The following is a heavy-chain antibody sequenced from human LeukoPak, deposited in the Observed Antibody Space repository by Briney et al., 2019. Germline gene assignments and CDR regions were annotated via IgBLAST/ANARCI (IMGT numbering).Heavy chain of an antibody. D-gene: IGHD5-18*01. CDR1: GFTFSDYY. CDR3: TTGTWIQLWLADY. CDR2: IKSKTDGGTT. Sequence: PGGSLRLSCAASGFTFSDYYMNYIRQAPGKGLEWVGHIKSKTDGGTTDSAAPVKGRFTISRDDSKNTLYLQMNSLKTEDTAVYYCTTGTWIQLWLADYWGQGTLVTVSS. J-gene: IGHJ4*02. V-gene: IGHV3-15*01.